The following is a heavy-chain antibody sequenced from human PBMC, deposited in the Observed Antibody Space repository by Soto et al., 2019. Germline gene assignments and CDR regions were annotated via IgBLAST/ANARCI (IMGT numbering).Heavy chain of an antibody. J-gene: IGHJ4*02. D-gene: IGHD1-7*01. V-gene: IGHV1-69*02. CDR3: ARGRGTGTTPYYFDY. CDR2: IIPILGIA. Sequence: QVQLVQSGAEVQKPGSSVKVSCKASGGTFSSYTISWVRQAPGQGLEWMGRIIPILGIANYAQKFQGRVTITADKSTSTAYMELSSLRSEDTAVYYCARGRGTGTTPYYFDYWGQGTLVTVSS. CDR1: GGTFSSYT.